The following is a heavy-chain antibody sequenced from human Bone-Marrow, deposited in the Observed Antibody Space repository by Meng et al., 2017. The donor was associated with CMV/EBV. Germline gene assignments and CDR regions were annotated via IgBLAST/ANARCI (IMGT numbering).Heavy chain of an antibody. Sequence: GESLKISCAASGFTFSSSWMHWVCQAPEKGLEWVSSISTSSSYIFYADSVKGRFTISRDNAKNSLYLQMNSLRAEDTAVYYCARETTGDYFDYWGQGTLVTVSS. CDR2: ISTSSSYI. CDR3: ARETTGDYFDY. CDR1: GFTFSSSW. V-gene: IGHV3-21*06. D-gene: IGHD7-27*01. J-gene: IGHJ4*02.